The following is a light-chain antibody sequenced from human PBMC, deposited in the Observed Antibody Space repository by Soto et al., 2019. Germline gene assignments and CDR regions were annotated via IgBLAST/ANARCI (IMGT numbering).Light chain of an antibody. Sequence: DIQMTQSPSSLSASVGDRVTITCRASQSISSYLNWYQQKPGKAPKLLIYAASSLQSGVPSRFSGNESGTDFTLTISSLQPEDFVTYFCQQSYSSPHTFGQGTKLEIK. CDR2: AAS. V-gene: IGKV1-39*01. CDR3: QQSYSSPHT. J-gene: IGKJ2*01. CDR1: QSISSY.